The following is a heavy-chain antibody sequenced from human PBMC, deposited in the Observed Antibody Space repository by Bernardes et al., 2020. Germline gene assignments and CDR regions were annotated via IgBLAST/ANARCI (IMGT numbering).Heavy chain of an antibody. J-gene: IGHJ3*02. CDR2: ISSSSSYI. Sequence: GGSLRLSCAASGFTFSSYSMNWVRQAPGKGLEWVSSISSSSSYIYYADSVKGRFTISRDNAKNSLYLQMNSLRAEDTAVYYCARTGVAGTEGAFDIWGQGTMVTVSS. CDR3: ARTGVAGTEGAFDI. D-gene: IGHD6-19*01. CDR1: GFTFSSYS. V-gene: IGHV3-21*01.